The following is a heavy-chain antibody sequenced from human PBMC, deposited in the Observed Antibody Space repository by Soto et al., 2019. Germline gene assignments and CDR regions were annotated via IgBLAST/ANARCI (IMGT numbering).Heavy chain of an antibody. CDR2: IIHIFGTA. V-gene: IGHV1-69*05. CDR1: GGTFSSYA. J-gene: IGHJ6*02. CDR3: ASKMGVTGTYEHYYGIDV. Sequence: QVQLVQSGAEVKKPGSSVKVSCKASGGTFSSYAISWVRQAPGQGLEWMGGIIHIFGTANYAQKFQGRVTITPAESTSNAFTELSSLRSEDTAVYYCASKMGVTGTYEHYYGIDVWGQGTTVTVSS. D-gene: IGHD1-7*01.